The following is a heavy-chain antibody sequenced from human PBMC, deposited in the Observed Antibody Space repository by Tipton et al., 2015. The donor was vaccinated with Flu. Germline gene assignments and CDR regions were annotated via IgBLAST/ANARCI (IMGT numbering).Heavy chain of an antibody. Sequence: LRLSCSVSRGSIRGYVWPWIRQPPGRGLEWMGYIYDTGSSYYNPALKGRLTMSVDTSKNQLSLKVTSVTAADTAVYYCAKDKTGSDGSFQCQFDSWGQGALVTVSS. J-gene: IGHJ4*02. CDR3: AKDKTGSDGSFQCQFDS. CDR2: IYDTGSS. V-gene: IGHV4-59*01. CDR1: RGSIRGYV. D-gene: IGHD7-27*01.